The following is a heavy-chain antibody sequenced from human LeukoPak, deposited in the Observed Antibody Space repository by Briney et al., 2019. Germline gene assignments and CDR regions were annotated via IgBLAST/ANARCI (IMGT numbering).Heavy chain of an antibody. CDR3: ASTSIAAAGTSEWFDP. J-gene: IGHJ5*02. CDR2: INPNSGGT. Sequence: GASVKVSCKASGYTFTGYYMHWLRQAPGQGLEWMGWINPNSGGTNYAQKFQGRVTMTRDTSISTAYMELSRLRSDDTAVYYCASTSIAAAGTSEWFDPWGQGTLVTVSS. CDR1: GYTFTGYY. V-gene: IGHV1-2*02. D-gene: IGHD6-13*01.